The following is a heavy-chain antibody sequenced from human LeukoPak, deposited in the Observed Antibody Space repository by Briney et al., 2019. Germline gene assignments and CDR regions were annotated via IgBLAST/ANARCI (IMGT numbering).Heavy chain of an antibody. CDR1: GFTFSSYA. CDR3: ARPVVVVAATSPFDS. D-gene: IGHD2-15*01. J-gene: IGHJ4*02. CDR2: ISGSGGST. Sequence: PGGSLRLSCSASGFTFSSYAMSWVRQAPGKGLEWVSAISGSGGSTYYADSVKGRFTISRDSSKNTLYLQMNSLRAEDTAVYYCARPVVVVAATSPFDSWGQGTLVTVSS. V-gene: IGHV3-23*01.